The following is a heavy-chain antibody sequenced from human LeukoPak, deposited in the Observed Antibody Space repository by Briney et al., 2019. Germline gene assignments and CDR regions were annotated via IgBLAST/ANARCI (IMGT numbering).Heavy chain of an antibody. J-gene: IGHJ5*02. V-gene: IGHV1-24*01. CDR2: FDPEDGET. Sequence: ALVKVSCKVSGYTLTELSMHWVRQAPGKGLEWMGGFDPEDGETIYAQKFQGRVTMTEDTSTDTAYMELSSLRSEDTAVYYCATRPSYCSSTSCYQGDWFDPWGQGTLVTVSS. CDR1: GYTLTELS. D-gene: IGHD2-2*01. CDR3: ATRPSYCSSTSCYQGDWFDP.